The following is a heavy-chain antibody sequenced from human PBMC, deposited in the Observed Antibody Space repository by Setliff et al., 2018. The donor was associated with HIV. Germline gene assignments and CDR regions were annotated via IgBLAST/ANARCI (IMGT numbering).Heavy chain of an antibody. CDR2: ILYDGSNK. D-gene: IGHD6-6*01. Sequence: PGGSLRLSCAASGFSFSSYTMNWVRQAPGKGLEWVAVILYDGSNKYYADSVKGRFTISIDNLKKRVYLQMSSLRAEDTALYFCARDTVQLVYYFDSWGQGTLVTVSS. J-gene: IGHJ4*02. V-gene: IGHV3-30*04. CDR3: ARDTVQLVYYFDS. CDR1: GFSFSSYT.